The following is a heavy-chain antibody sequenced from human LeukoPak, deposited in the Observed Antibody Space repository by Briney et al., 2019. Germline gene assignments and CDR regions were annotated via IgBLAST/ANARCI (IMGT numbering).Heavy chain of an antibody. CDR2: INTNTGNP. CDR1: GYTFTSYG. D-gene: IGHD4-17*01. Sequence: GASVKVSCKASGYTFTSYGISWVRQPPGQGLEWMGWINTNTGNPTYAQGFTGRFVFSLDTSVSTAYLQISSLKAEDTAVYYCARGLYDYGYYALWWYAFDIWGQGTMVTVSS. V-gene: IGHV7-4-1*02. CDR3: ARGLYDYGYYALWWYAFDI. J-gene: IGHJ3*02.